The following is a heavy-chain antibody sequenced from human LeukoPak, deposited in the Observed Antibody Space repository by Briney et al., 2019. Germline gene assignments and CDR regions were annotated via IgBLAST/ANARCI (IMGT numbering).Heavy chain of an antibody. Sequence: PGGSLRLSCAASGFTFPNTWMSWVRQAPGKGLEWVGRIKSKTDGGTADYAAPGKGRFTTSRDDSKNTMYLQMNSLKTEDTAVYYCITWRWFDPWGQGTLVTVSS. CDR3: ITWRWFDP. CDR1: GFTFPNTW. J-gene: IGHJ5*02. CDR2: IKSKTDGGTA. V-gene: IGHV3-15*01.